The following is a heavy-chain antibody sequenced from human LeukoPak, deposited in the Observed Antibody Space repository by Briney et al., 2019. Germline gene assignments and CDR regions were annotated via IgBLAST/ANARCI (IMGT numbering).Heavy chain of an antibody. Sequence: ASVKVSCKASGYTFTSYDINWVRQATGQGLEWMGWMNPNSGNTGYAQKFQGRVTMTRNTSISTAYMELSSLRSEDTAVYYCAIPGPRDSYGIYYYYYYGMDVWGQGTTVTVSS. D-gene: IGHD5-18*01. CDR1: GYTFTSYD. CDR3: AIPGPRDSYGIYYYYYYGMDV. J-gene: IGHJ6*02. V-gene: IGHV1-8*01. CDR2: MNPNSGNT.